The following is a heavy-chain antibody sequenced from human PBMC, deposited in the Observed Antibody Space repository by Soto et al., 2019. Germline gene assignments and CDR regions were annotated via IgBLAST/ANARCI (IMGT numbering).Heavy chain of an antibody. V-gene: IGHV3-23*01. D-gene: IGHD6-13*01. Sequence: GSLRLSCAASGFTFTDYALSWVRQAPGKGLEWVATISGIGGSTYLADSVKGRLSISRDNSENTVSLLMNSLRAEDTAVYFCARGSSGYISSWYYFDFWGQGTVVTVSS. CDR2: ISGIGGST. J-gene: IGHJ4*02. CDR3: ARGSSGYISSWYYFDF. CDR1: GFTFTDYA.